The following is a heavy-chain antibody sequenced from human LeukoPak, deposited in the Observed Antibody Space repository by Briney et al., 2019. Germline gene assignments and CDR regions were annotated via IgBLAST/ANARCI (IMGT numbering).Heavy chain of an antibody. CDR1: GFTFSSYS. V-gene: IGHV3-21*01. CDR2: ISSRSSYI. J-gene: IGHJ4*02. CDR3: ASFRDYSNCN. D-gene: IGHD4-11*01. Sequence: GGPLRLSCAASGFTFSSYSMNWVRQAPGKGLEWVSLISSRSSYIYYADSVKGRFTISRDNANNSLYLHMNSLRAEDTAVYYCASFRDYSNCNWGQGTLVTVSS.